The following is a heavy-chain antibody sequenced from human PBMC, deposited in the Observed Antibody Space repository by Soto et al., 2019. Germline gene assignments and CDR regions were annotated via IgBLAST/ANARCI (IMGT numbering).Heavy chain of an antibody. CDR1: GFTFSSYW. V-gene: IGHV3-74*01. D-gene: IGHD6-19*01. CDR3: ARVWLGIYGLDY. Sequence: EVQLVESGGGLVQPGGSLRLSCAASGFTFSSYWMHWVRQAPGKGLVWVSRINSDGSSTSYADSVKGRFTISRDNVKNTLYLQMNSLRAEDTAVYYCARVWLGIYGLDYWGQGTLVTVSS. J-gene: IGHJ4*02. CDR2: INSDGSST.